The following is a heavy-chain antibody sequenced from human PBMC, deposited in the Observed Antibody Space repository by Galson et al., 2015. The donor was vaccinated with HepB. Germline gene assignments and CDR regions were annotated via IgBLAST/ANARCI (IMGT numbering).Heavy chain of an antibody. CDR1: GYTFFTNY. Sequence: SVKVSCKASGYTFFTNYIHWVRQAPGQGLEWMGIINPSGGPTSYAQKFLGRVTMTRDTSTSTVFMELSSLRSEDTAVYYCARGIVGATYYYYGMDVWGQGTTVTVSS. J-gene: IGHJ6*02. D-gene: IGHD1-26*01. V-gene: IGHV1-46*01. CDR2: INPSGGPT. CDR3: ARGIVGATYYYYGMDV.